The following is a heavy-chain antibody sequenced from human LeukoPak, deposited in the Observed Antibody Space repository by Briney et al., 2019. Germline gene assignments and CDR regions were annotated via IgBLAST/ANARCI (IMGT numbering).Heavy chain of an antibody. J-gene: IGHJ4*02. CDR1: GFTFSSYG. D-gene: IGHD2-21*02. V-gene: IGHV3-30*02. Sequence: PGGSLRLSCAASGFTFSSYGMHWVRQAPGKGLEWVSCIRGDGSNKYYADSVKGRFTISRDNSKNTLYLQMNSLRAEDTDGYEHANDSLSVRAHLLPSLHWGQGTLVPVSS. CDR3: ANDSLSVRAHLLPSLH. CDR2: IRGDGSNK.